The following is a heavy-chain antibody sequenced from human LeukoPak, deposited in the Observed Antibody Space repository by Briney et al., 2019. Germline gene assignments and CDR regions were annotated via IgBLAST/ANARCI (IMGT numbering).Heavy chain of an antibody. CDR3: ARTRYGSGSYYKRTLLYYYMDV. J-gene: IGHJ6*03. V-gene: IGHV3-11*04. CDR1: GFTFSDYY. Sequence: GGSLRLSCAASGFTFSDYYMSWIRQAPGKGLEWVSYISSSGSTIYYADSVKGRFTISRDNAKNSLYLQMNSLRAEDTAVYYCARTRYGSGSYYKRTLLYYYMDVWGKGTTVTVSS. D-gene: IGHD3-10*01. CDR2: ISSSGSTI.